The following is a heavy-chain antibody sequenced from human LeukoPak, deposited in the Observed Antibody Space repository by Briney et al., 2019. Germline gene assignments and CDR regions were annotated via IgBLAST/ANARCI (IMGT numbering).Heavy chain of an antibody. CDR1: GFTFGDYY. Sequence: GGSLLLSCASSGFTFGDYYMSWIRQAPGKGLEGVSYISSSGNTIYYADSVRGRFTISRDNAKNSLYLQMNSMRAEDTADYYCARRSSGWWVFDYWGQGTLVTVSS. J-gene: IGHJ4*02. V-gene: IGHV3-11*01. CDR2: ISSSGNTI. CDR3: ARRSSGWWVFDY. D-gene: IGHD6-19*01.